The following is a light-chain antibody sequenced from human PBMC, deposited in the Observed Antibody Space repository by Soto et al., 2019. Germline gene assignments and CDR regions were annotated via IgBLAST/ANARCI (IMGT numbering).Light chain of an antibody. CDR2: DAS. J-gene: IGKJ4*01. V-gene: IGKV3-11*01. CDR3: QQRSNWLT. Sequence: EVVLAQSPPTLSLSPGERATISCRASQSVSSYLAWYQQKPGQAPRLLIYDASNRATGIPARFSGSGSGTDFTLTISSLEPEDFAVYYCQQRSNWLTFGGGNKVDI. CDR1: QSVSSY.